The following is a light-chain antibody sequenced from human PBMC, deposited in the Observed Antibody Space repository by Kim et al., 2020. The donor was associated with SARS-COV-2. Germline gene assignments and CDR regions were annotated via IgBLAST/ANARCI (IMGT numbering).Light chain of an antibody. CDR1: SRDVGSYDY. CDR2: AVS. Sequence: QSITNSCTGTSRDVGSYDYVSWYQQHPGKPPNLMIYAVSNRPSGVSNPFSGSKSANPASLTISGLQAEDEADYYCSSYTRSSTNYVFGTGTKVTVL. CDR3: SSYTRSSTNYV. V-gene: IGLV2-14*03. J-gene: IGLJ1*01.